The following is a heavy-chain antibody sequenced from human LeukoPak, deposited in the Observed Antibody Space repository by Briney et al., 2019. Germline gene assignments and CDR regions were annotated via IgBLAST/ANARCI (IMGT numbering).Heavy chain of an antibody. V-gene: IGHV3-48*02. Sequence: PGGSLRLSCAAFGFTFSSYSMNWVRQAPGKGLEWVSYISSTSTTYYADSVKGRFTISRDNAKNSLYLQMNSLRDEDTALYYCARDKYGGLWGQGTMVTVSS. CDR2: ISSTSTT. CDR3: ARDKYGGL. D-gene: IGHD3-16*01. J-gene: IGHJ3*01. CDR1: GFTFSSYS.